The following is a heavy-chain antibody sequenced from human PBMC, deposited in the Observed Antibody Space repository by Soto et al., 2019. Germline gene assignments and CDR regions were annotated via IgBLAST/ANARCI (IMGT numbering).Heavy chain of an antibody. D-gene: IGHD6-19*01. V-gene: IGHV5-51*01. CDR3: ARHRYNSGPTDNDMDV. CDR2: IYPGDSDT. J-gene: IGHJ6*02. Sequence: PGESLKISCKGSGYDFATYWIGWVRQMPGKGLEWMGIIYPGDSDTKYSPSFQGQVTISVDKSISTAYLQWSSLTAPDTAMYYCARHRYNSGPTDNDMDVWGQGTTVTVSS. CDR1: GYDFATYW.